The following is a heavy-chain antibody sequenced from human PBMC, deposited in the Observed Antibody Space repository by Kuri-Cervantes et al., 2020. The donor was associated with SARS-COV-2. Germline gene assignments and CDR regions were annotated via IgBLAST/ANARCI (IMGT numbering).Heavy chain of an antibody. D-gene: IGHD3-3*01. CDR1: GFSLSRYT. J-gene: IGHJ3*02. Sequence: GGSLRLSCAASGFSLSRYTMNWVRQAPGKALEWVSSISGSGSYIYYADSVKGRFTISRDNSKNTLYLQMNSLRAEDRALYYCARAHTFLEWSSDAFDIWGQGTMVTVSS. CDR3: ARAHTFLEWSSDAFDI. V-gene: IGHV3-21*01. CDR2: ISGSGSYI.